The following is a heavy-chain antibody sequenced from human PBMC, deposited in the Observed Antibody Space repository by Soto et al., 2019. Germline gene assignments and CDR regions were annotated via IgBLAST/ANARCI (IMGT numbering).Heavy chain of an antibody. CDR1: GGSISSYY. CDR3: ARLGGTSAYSLDYYVMDG. D-gene: IGHD3-22*01. J-gene: IGHJ6*02. V-gene: IGHV4-59*01. CDR2: IYYSGST. Sequence: SETLSLTCTVSGGSISSYYWSWIRQPPGKGLEWIGYIYYSGSTNYNPSLESRVTISVDTSKNQFSLKLSSVTAADTAVYYCARLGGTSAYSLDYYVMDGWGQGTTVPVSS.